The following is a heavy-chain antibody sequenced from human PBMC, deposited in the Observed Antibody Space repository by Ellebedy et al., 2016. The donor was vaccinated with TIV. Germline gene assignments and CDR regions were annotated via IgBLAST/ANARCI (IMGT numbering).Heavy chain of an antibody. Sequence: GESLKISCAASGFTFSSYWMTWVRQAPGKGLEWVANINPDESGRYLVGSVKGRFTISRDNTKNSLYLQMSSLRAEDTAVYYCARAGRYNFDSWGQGTLVTVSS. CDR3: ARAGRYNFDS. CDR1: GFTFSSYW. D-gene: IGHD5-18*01. V-gene: IGHV3-7*01. CDR2: INPDESGR. J-gene: IGHJ4*02.